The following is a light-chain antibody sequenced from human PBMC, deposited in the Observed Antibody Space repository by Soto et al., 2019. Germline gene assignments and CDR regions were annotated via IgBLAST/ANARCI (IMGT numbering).Light chain of an antibody. CDR3: HQYHLWPWT. J-gene: IGKJ1*01. CDR2: GAS. V-gene: IGKV3D-15*01. CDR1: LSISTH. Sequence: EIVMTQSPATLSVSPGERATLSCRASLSISTHLAWYEQKPGQAPRLLIYGASTRATGIPARFSGSVSGTEFTLTISSLQFEDFAVYYCHQYHLWPWTFGQGTKVEI.